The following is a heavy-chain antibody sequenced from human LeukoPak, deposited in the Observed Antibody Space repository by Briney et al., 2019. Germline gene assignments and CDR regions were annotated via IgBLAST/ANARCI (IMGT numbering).Heavy chain of an antibody. V-gene: IGHV3-74*01. J-gene: IGHJ4*02. CDR3: ARVYSGTYYWDLDF. CDR2: INSDGSST. CDR1: GFTFSDYW. Sequence: GGSLRLSCAASGFTFSDYWMHWVRQAPGKGPVWVSRINSDGSSTTYADSVKGRFTISRDNAKNTLYLQMNSLRAEDTALYYCARVYSGTYYWDLDFWGQGTLVSVSS. D-gene: IGHD1-26*01.